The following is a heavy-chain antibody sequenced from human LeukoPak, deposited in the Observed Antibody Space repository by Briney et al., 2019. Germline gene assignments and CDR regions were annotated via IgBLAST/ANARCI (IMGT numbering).Heavy chain of an antibody. CDR3: VKFRGQLLSSYYFDY. J-gene: IGHJ4*02. CDR1: GFTFTTYA. V-gene: IGHV3-23*01. D-gene: IGHD2-2*01. CDR2: ISGSGGGT. Sequence: GGSLRLSCAASGFTFTTYAMSWVRQAPGRGLEWVSTISGSGGGTYYADSVKGRFTISRDNSKNTLYLQMNSLRGEDTAVYYCVKFRGQLLSSYYFDYWGQGTLVTVSS.